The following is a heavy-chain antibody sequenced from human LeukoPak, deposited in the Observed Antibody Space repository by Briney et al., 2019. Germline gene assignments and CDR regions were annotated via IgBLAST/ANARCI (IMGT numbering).Heavy chain of an antibody. CDR1: GFTFSSYW. Sequence: PGGSLRLSCAASGFTFSSYWMNWVRQAPGKGLVWVSRIASDGSSTTYADSVKGRFSISRDNAKNTLYLQMNSLRAEDTAVYYCARDGYTGAPHIDYWGQGTLVTVSS. J-gene: IGHJ4*02. V-gene: IGHV3-74*01. CDR2: IASDGSST. D-gene: IGHD1-26*01. CDR3: ARDGYTGAPHIDY.